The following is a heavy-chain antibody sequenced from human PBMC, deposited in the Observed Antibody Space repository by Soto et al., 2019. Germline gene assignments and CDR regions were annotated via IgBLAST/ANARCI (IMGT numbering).Heavy chain of an antibody. CDR2: INHSGST. D-gene: IGHD2-8*01. V-gene: IGHV4-34*01. CDR1: GGSFSGYY. Sequence: SETLSLTCAVYGGSFSGYYWSWIRQPPGKGLEWIGVINHSGSTNYNPSLKSRVTISVDTSKNQFSLKLSSVTAADTAVYYCARDRIGYCTNGVCPYGMDVWGQGTTVTVSS. J-gene: IGHJ6*02. CDR3: ARDRIGYCTNGVCPYGMDV.